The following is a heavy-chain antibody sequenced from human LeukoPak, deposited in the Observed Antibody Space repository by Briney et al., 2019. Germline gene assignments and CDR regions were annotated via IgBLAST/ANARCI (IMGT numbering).Heavy chain of an antibody. CDR1: GGSISSSSYY. CDR2: IYYSGST. Sequence: SETLSLTCTVSGGSISSSSYYWGWIRQPPGKGLEWIGSIYYSGSTYYNPSLKSRVTISVDTSKNQFSLKLSSVTAADTAVYYCARRRNFGSSWLKYFDYWGQGTLVTVSS. V-gene: IGHV4-39*01. D-gene: IGHD6-13*01. CDR3: ARRRNFGSSWLKYFDY. J-gene: IGHJ4*02.